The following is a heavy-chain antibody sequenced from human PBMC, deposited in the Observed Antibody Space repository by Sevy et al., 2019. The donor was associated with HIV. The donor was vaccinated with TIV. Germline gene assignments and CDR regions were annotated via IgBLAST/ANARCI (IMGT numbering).Heavy chain of an antibody. CDR2: INPNSGGI. J-gene: IGHJ6*02. D-gene: IGHD3-16*01. Sequence: ASVKVSCKASGYTFSGYNIHWVRQAPGQGLEWMGPINPNSGGINSAQKFKGRVTMTRDTSINTAYMELNGLRSEDTAVYYCARVALGGSVEPPEPMEVWGQGTTVTVSS. CDR1: GYTFSGYN. V-gene: IGHV1-2*06. CDR3: ARVALGGSVEPPEPMEV.